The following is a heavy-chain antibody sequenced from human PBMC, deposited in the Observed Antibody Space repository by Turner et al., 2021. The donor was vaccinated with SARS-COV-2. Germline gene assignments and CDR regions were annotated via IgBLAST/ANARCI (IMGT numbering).Heavy chain of an antibody. D-gene: IGHD2-21*02. CDR2: VYYDGSS. V-gene: IGHV4-59*01. CDR1: GGSITSYY. CDR3: ASGSGSYSAWYFDY. J-gene: IGHJ4*02. Sequence: QVQLQESGPGLVKPSETQSLTCSVAGGSITSYYWSWIRQAPGKGLELIGYVYYDGSSNYNPSLKSRVTISVDTSKNQFSLKLTSVTAADTAVYYCASGSGSYSAWYFDYWGQGTLVTVSS.